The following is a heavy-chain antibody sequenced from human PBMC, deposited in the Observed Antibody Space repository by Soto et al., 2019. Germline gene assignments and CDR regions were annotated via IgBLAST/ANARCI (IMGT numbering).Heavy chain of an antibody. Sequence: EVQLLESGGGLVQPGGSLRLSCAASGFTFSTYAMSWVRQAPGKGLEWISSISGGGTSTYYADSVKGQFSISRDNSKNTLYLQMNSLRAEDTAIYYCAKPGYLEQWLVRGYFDYWGQGTLVTVSS. V-gene: IGHV3-23*01. J-gene: IGHJ4*02. CDR2: ISGGGTST. CDR1: GFTFSTYA. CDR3: AKPGYLEQWLVRGYFDY. D-gene: IGHD6-19*01.